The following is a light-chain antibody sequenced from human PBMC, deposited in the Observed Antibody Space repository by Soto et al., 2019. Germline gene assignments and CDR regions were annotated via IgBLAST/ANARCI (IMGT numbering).Light chain of an antibody. Sequence: DIQLTPPHSPLSASVGDRVTITCRARQTICSWLAWYQQKPGKAPNLLIYETSNLESGVPSRFIGSGSGTEFTLTISSLQPDDFATYYCQYYNDYCWTFGQGTKVEIK. J-gene: IGKJ1*01. CDR1: QTICSW. V-gene: IGKV1-5*03. CDR3: QYYNDYCWT. CDR2: ETS.